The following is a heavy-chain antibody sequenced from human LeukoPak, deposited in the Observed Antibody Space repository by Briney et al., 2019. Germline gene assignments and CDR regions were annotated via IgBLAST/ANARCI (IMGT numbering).Heavy chain of an antibody. CDR1: GGTFSSYA. J-gene: IGHJ6*02. CDR2: IIPIFGTA. Sequence: ASVKVSCKASGGTFSSYAISWVRQAPGQGLEWMGGIIPIFGTANYAQKFQGRVTITADKSTSTAYMELSSLRSEDTAVYYCARAEYSSSRTLGMDVWGQGTTVTVSS. CDR3: ARAEYSSSRTLGMDV. D-gene: IGHD6-13*01. V-gene: IGHV1-69*06.